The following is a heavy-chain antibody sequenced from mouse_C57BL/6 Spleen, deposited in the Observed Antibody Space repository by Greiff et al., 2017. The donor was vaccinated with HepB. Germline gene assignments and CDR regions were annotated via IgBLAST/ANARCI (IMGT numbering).Heavy chain of an antibody. CDR3: AREDLGRFAY. J-gene: IGHJ3*01. CDR1: GYTFTSYW. V-gene: IGHV1-64*01. Sequence: QVQLQQPGAELVKPGASVKLSCKASGYTFTSYWMHWVKQRPGQGLEWIGMIHPNSGSTNYNEKLKSKAILTVDKSSSTAYMQLSSLTSEDSAVYYCAREDLGRFAYWGQGTLVTVSA. CDR2: IHPNSGST. D-gene: IGHD4-1*01.